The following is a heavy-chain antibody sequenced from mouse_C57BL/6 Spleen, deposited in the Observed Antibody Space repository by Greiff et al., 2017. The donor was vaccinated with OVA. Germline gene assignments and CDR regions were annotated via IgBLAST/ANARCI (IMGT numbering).Heavy chain of an antibody. Sequence: QVQLQQPGAELVKPGASVKLSCKASGYTFTSYWMHWVKQRPGQGLEWIGMIHPNSGSTNYNEKFKSKATLTVDKSSSTAYMQLSSLTSEDSAVYYCARAHITTVVATNWYFDVWGTGTTVTVSS. V-gene: IGHV1-64*01. J-gene: IGHJ1*03. CDR1: GYTFTSYW. CDR2: IHPNSGST. CDR3: ARAHITTVVATNWYFDV. D-gene: IGHD1-1*01.